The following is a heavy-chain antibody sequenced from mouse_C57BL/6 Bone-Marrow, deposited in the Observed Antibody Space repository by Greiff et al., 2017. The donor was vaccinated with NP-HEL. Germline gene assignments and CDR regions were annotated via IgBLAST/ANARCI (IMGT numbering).Heavy chain of an antibody. Sequence: VQLQQPGAELVMPGASVKLSCKASGYTFTSYWMHWVKQRPGQGLEWIGEIDPSDSYTNYNQKFKGKSTLTVDKSSSTAYMQLSSLTSEDSAVYYGAREGVYDGYPYAMDYWGQGTSVTVSA. V-gene: IGHV1-69*01. CDR2: IDPSDSYT. CDR3: AREGVYDGYPYAMDY. CDR1: GYTFTSYW. J-gene: IGHJ4*01. D-gene: IGHD2-2*01.